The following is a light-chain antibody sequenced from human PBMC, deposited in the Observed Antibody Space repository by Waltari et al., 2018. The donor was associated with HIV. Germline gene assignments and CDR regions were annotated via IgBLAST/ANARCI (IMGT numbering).Light chain of an antibody. CDR3: SAYTTYSPLAV. V-gene: IGLV2-14*01. CDR1: TRDIGGYDY. J-gene: IGLJ2*01. Sequence: QSALTQPASVSGSPGQSITLPCTGTTRDIGGYDYVSWYQQHPGKAPKLLIYGVSSRPSGVSNRFSGSRSGNTASLTISGLQADDEAHYYCSAYTTYSPLAVFGGGTKLTVL. CDR2: GVS.